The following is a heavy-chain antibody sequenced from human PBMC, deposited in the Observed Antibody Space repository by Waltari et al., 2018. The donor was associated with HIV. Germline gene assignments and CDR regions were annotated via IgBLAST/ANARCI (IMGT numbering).Heavy chain of an antibody. CDR1: GINFNNTA. J-gene: IGHJ4*02. D-gene: IGHD6-19*01. CDR3: ARGSDWLVNVLEI. Sequence: QVQVVQSGAEVKKPGASVKVSCRASGINFNNTAVHWMRQAPGQGLEWLGSFNVGSRFGRYSRMCQDRVSFNRDTSETTVFMELRSLKSEDTAVYFCARGSDWLVNVLEIWGQGTLVTVSS. V-gene: IGHV1-3*01. CDR2: FNVGSRFG.